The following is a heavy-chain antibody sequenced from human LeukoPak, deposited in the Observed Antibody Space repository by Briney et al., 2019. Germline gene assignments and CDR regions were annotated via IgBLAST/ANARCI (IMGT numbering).Heavy chain of an antibody. J-gene: IGHJ5*02. Sequence: PGRSLRLSCAASGFTFSSYAMHWVRQAPGQRLEWMGWINAGNGNTKYSQEFQGRVTITRGTSASTAYMELSSLRSEDMAVYYCARGVAGKMNWFDPWGQGTLVTVSS. CDR3: ARGVAGKMNWFDP. D-gene: IGHD6-19*01. CDR2: INAGNGNT. CDR1: GFTFSSYA. V-gene: IGHV1-3*03.